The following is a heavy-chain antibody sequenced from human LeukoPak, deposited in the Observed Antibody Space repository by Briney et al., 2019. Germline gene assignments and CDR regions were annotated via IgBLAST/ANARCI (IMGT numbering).Heavy chain of an antibody. D-gene: IGHD3-10*01. CDR1: GGSISSGDYY. J-gene: IGHJ4*02. CDR3: ARAGIIRGVPDY. CDR2: IHHSGST. V-gene: IGHV4-30-4*01. Sequence: SETLSLTCTVSGGSISSGDYYWTWFRQPPGKGLEWIGYIHHSGSTYNNPSLKSRVIISLDTSQNQFSLRLNSVTAADTAVYYCARAGIIRGVPDYWGQGTLATVPS.